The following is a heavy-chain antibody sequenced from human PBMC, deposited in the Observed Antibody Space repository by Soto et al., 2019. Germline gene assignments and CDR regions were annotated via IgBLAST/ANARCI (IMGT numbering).Heavy chain of an antibody. CDR1: GGSVNNHY. Sequence: KTSETLSLTCTVSGGSVNNHYWSWVRLSPGKGLEWIGYIYYTGRTNYNPSLESRVTISVDTSKNQFSLKLRSVTAADTAVYYCARDSSNSWYSPMDPWGQGILVTVSS. D-gene: IGHD1-1*01. CDR2: IYYTGRT. CDR3: ARDSSNSWYSPMDP. V-gene: IGHV4-59*02. J-gene: IGHJ5*02.